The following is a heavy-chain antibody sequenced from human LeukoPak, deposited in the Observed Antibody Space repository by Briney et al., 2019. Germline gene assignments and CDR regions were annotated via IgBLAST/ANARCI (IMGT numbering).Heavy chain of an antibody. V-gene: IGHV4-4*09. CDR1: GGSISSYY. Sequence: SETLSLNCTVSGGSISSYYWSWIRQPPGKGLEWIGYIYTSGSTNYNPSLKSRVTISVDTSKNQFSLKLSSVTAADTAVYYCARLPGYWGQGTLVTVSS. J-gene: IGHJ4*02. CDR3: ARLPGY. CDR2: IYTSGST.